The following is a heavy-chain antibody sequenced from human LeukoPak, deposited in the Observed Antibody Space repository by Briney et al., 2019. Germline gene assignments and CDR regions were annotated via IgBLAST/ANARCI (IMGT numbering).Heavy chain of an antibody. J-gene: IGHJ3*02. V-gene: IGHV3-9*01. Sequence: PGGCLRLSCAASGFTFNDHAMYWVRQAPGKGLGWVSGINWNSDNIGYADSVKGRFTISRDDAKNSLFLQMNSLRTEDTALYYCARASYYYDTTGLGAVDIWGQGTMVTVSS. CDR2: INWNSDNI. CDR3: ARASYYYDTTGLGAVDI. D-gene: IGHD3-22*01. CDR1: GFTFNDHA.